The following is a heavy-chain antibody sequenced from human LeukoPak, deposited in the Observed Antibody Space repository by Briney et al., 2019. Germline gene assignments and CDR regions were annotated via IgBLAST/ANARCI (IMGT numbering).Heavy chain of an antibody. V-gene: IGHV4-61*01. J-gene: IGHJ4*02. CDR2: IYYSGST. Sequence: SETLSLTCTVSGGSVSSGNYYWSWIRQPPGKGLEWIGYIYYSGSTNYNPSLKSRVTISVDTSKNQFSLKLSSVTAADTAVYYCASSCSGGSCSTPTRLDYWGQGTLVTVSS. CDR1: GGSVSSGNYY. D-gene: IGHD2-15*01. CDR3: ASSCSGGSCSTPTRLDY.